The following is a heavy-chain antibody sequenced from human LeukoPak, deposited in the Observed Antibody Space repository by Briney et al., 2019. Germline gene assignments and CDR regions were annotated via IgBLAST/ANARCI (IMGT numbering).Heavy chain of an antibody. V-gene: IGHV1-46*01. CDR3: ASSPPTDAFDI. CDR1: GYTFTSYY. Sequence: GASVKVSCEASGYTFTSYYMHWVRQAPGQGLEWMGIINPSGGSTSYAQKFQGRVTMTRDTSTSTVYMELSSLRSEDTAVYYCASSPPTDAFDIWGQGTMVTVSS. J-gene: IGHJ3*02. CDR2: INPSGGST.